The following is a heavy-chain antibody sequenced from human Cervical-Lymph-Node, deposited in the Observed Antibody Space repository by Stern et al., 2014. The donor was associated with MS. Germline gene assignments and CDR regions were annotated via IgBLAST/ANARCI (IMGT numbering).Heavy chain of an antibody. V-gene: IGHV1-69*06. CDR3: ARDLGVGPTAY. D-gene: IGHD1-26*01. J-gene: IGHJ4*02. Sequence: QVQLVESGAEVRKPGSSVKVSCKASGGTFSNSGISWVRQSPGQGLEWMGGIIPLFGTTNSAPKFQGRVTITADKSTGTAFLELRSLTSDDTAVYYCARDLGVGPTAYWGQGTLVTVSS. CDR2: IIPLFGTT. CDR1: GGTFSNSG.